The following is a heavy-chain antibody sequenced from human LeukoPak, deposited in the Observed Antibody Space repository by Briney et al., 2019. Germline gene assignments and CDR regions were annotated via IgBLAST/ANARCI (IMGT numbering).Heavy chain of an antibody. CDR2: IRFDGSNK. Sequence: PGGSLRLSCAASGFTFSSSGMHSVRQAPGKGLEWVAFIRFDGSNKYYADSVKGRFTISRDNSKNTLYLQMNSQRAEDTAVYYCAKDQVRVHIVVVIPSPSGTSLDYWGQGTLVTVSS. CDR1: GFTFSSSG. CDR3: AKDQVRVHIVVVIPSPSGTSLDY. V-gene: IGHV3-30*02. D-gene: IGHD2-21*01. J-gene: IGHJ4*02.